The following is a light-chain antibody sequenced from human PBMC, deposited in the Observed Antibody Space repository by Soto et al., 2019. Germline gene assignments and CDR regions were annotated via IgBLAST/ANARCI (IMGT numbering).Light chain of an antibody. CDR2: EAS. Sequence: DMVLTHSPSTLSLYPGESATLSCRASRSVSSYLAWYQQKPGQAPRLLIYEASNRPTDSPARFSGSGSGTDFTLSISSLQPEDFATYYCQQADSFPITFGQGTGPQIK. V-gene: IGKV3-11*01. CDR1: RSVSSY. J-gene: IGKJ5*01. CDR3: QQADSFPIT.